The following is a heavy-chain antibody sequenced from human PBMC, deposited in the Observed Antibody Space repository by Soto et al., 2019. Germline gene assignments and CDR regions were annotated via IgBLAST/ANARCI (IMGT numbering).Heavy chain of an antibody. D-gene: IGHD6-19*01. CDR2: INAGNGNT. Sequence: QVQLVQSGAEEKKPGASVKVSCKASGYTFTGYAMHWVRQAPGQRLEWMGWINAGNGNTKYSQKFQGRVTITSETSATTAYMELSRLRYEDTAVYYCARAVAVPAYVDCCGQGEMVTFSS. J-gene: IGHJ4*02. CDR3: ARAVAVPAYVDC. CDR1: GYTFTGYA. V-gene: IGHV1-3*05.